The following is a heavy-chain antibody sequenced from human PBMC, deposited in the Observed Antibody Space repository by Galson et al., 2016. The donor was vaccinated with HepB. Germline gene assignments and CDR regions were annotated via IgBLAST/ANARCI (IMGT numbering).Heavy chain of an antibody. CDR1: GDSVGGAGHF. CDR3: ARGNSGDGNFWGKHFFDY. CDR2: VYYSASY. J-gene: IGHJ4*02. D-gene: IGHD5-12*01. Sequence: TLSLTCDVSGDSVGGAGHFWSWIRHLPGQDLEWIGYVYYSASYFYNPSLRSRVLMSLDATKNQVSLSLRSVTDADTAVYYCARGNSGDGNFWGKHFFDYWGQGIRVTVSS. V-gene: IGHV4-31*11.